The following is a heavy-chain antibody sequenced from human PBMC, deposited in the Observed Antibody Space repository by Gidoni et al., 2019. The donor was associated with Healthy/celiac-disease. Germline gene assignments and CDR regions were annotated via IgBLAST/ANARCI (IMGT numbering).Heavy chain of an antibody. J-gene: IGHJ3*02. D-gene: IGHD2-2*01. CDR2: IWYDGSNK. V-gene: IGHV3-33*08. CDR3: ASVSVVVPAGGAFDI. CDR1: GFTFRSYG. Sequence: QVQLVESGGGVVQPGRSLRLSCAASGFTFRSYGMHWVRQAPGKGLEWVAVIWYDGSNKYYADSVKGRFTISRDNSKNTLYLQMNSLRAEDTAVYYCASVSVVVPAGGAFDIWGQGTMVTVSS.